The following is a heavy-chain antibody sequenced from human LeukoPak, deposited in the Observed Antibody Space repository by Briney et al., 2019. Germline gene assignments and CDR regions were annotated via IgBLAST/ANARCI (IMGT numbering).Heavy chain of an antibody. CDR1: GDSISIYY. J-gene: IGHJ4*02. CDR3: ARDRELGY. Sequence: SETLSLTCSVSGDSISIYYWNWIRQPPGKGLEWIGYTYNSGSTDYNPSLKRRVTISVDTSKNQFSLKLTSVTAADTAVYYCARDRELGYWGQGTLVTVSS. V-gene: IGHV4-59*01. CDR2: TYNSGST. D-gene: IGHD3-10*01.